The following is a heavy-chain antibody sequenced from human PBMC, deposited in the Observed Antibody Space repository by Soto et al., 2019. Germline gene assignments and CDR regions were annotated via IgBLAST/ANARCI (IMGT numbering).Heavy chain of an antibody. J-gene: IGHJ5*02. V-gene: IGHV4-39*01. CDR1: GDSITNSNYH. CDR2: IYYIGST. CDR3: AGRNSLASVSLNFRELSNYKWIDP. D-gene: IGHD3-16*02. Sequence: SETLSLTCTVSGDSITNSNYHWGWFRQPPGKGLEWIASIYYIGSTYYNPSLKSRVTISVDTSNNQFSLNLNSVTASDTAVYYCAGRNSLASVSLNFRELSNYKWIDPWGPGTLVTVSS.